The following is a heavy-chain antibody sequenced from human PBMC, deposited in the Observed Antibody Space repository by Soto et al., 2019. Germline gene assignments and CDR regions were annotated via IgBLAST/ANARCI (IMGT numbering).Heavy chain of an antibody. Sequence: EVQLLESGGGLVQPGGSLRLSCAASGFTFSSYAMSWVRQAPGKGLEWVSAISGSGGSTYYADSVKGRFAISRANSTKTLYLQMSILRAEDTAVYYCAKSRAWFGEVSYWGQGTLVTVSS. V-gene: IGHV3-23*01. CDR3: AKSRAWFGEVSY. J-gene: IGHJ4*02. CDR1: GFTFSSYA. CDR2: ISGSGGST. D-gene: IGHD3-10*01.